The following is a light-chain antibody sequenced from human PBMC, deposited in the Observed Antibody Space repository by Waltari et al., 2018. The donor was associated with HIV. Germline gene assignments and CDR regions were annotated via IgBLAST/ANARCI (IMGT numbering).Light chain of an antibody. CDR2: TAS. CDR3: QQSYSTPRT. Sequence: DIQMTQFPSSLPASVGDRVTITCRASQSITKYLNWYQQKPGQAPKVLIYTASSLQSGVPSRFSGSGSGTDFTLSISSLQPADFATYYCQQSYSTPRTSGQGTKVEIK. CDR1: QSITKY. V-gene: IGKV1-39*01. J-gene: IGKJ1*01.